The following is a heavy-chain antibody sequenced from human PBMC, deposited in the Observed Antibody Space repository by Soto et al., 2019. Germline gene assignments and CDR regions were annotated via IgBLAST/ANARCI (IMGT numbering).Heavy chain of an antibody. J-gene: IGHJ4*02. CDR1: GGSISSGGYS. CDR3: ARGSYYYDSSGYYHY. Sequence: SATLSLTCTVSGGSISSGGYSWNWIRQPPGKGLEWIGYIYYSGSTYYNPSLKSRVTISVDTSKNQFSLKLSSVTAADTAVYYCARGSYYYDSSGYYHYLGQGTLVTVSS. D-gene: IGHD3-22*01. CDR2: IYYSGST. V-gene: IGHV4-30-2*05.